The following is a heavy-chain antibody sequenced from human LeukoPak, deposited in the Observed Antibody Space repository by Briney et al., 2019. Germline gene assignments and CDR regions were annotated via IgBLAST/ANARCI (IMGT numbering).Heavy chain of an antibody. Sequence: SETLSLTCTVSGGSISSYCWSWIRQPPGKGLEWIGYIYYSGSTNYNPSLKSRVTISVDTSKNQFSLKLSSVTAADTAVYYCARVRFLEWLLSPSYYGMDVWGQGTTVTVSS. D-gene: IGHD3-3*01. CDR2: IYYSGST. CDR3: ARVRFLEWLLSPSYYGMDV. J-gene: IGHJ6*02. CDR1: GGSISSYC. V-gene: IGHV4-59*01.